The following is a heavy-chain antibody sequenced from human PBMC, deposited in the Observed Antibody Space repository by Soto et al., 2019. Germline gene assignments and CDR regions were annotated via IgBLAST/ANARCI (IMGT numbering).Heavy chain of an antibody. J-gene: IGHJ4*02. CDR3: ARRAGIAAARLDY. V-gene: IGHV3-30-3*01. CDR2: ISYDGSNK. Sequence: PGGSLRLSCAASGFTFSSYAMHWVRQAPGKGLEWVAVISYDGSNKYYADSVKGRFTISRDNSKNTLYLQMNSLRAEDTAVYYCARRAGIAAARLDYWGQGTLVSVSS. CDR1: GFTFSSYA. D-gene: IGHD6-13*01.